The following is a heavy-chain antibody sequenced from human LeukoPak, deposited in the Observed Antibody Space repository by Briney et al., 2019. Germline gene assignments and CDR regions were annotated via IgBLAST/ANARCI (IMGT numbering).Heavy chain of an antibody. CDR1: GYTFTGYY. CDR3: ARVRMTTRFSIDP. CDR2: INPNSGGT. Sequence: ASVKVSCKASGYTFTGYYMHWVRQAPGQGLEWMGWINPNSGGTNYAQKFQGRVTMTRDTSISTAYMELSSLRSEDTAVYYCARVRMTTRFSIDPWGQGTLVTVSS. V-gene: IGHV1-2*02. J-gene: IGHJ5*02. D-gene: IGHD4-11*01.